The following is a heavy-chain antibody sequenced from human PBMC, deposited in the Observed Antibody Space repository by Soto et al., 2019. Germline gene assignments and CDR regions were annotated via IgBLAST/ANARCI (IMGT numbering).Heavy chain of an antibody. J-gene: IGHJ6*02. CDR1: GGTFSSYA. CDR2: IIPIFGTA. D-gene: IGHD6-13*01. CDR3: AREENGESSSWSRSYYYGMDV. V-gene: IGHV1-69*13. Sequence: GPPVKVPCKASGGTFSSYAISWVRQAPGQGLEWMGGIIPIFGTANYAQKFQGRVTITAAESTSTAYMELSSLRSEDTAVYYCAREENGESSSWSRSYYYGMDVWGQGTTVTVSS.